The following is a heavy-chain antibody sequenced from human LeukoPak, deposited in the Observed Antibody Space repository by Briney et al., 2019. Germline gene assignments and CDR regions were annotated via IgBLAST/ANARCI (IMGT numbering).Heavy chain of an antibody. Sequence: GGSLRLSCAASGFTFSSYAMSWVRQAPGEGLEWVSAISGSGGSTYYADSVKGRFTISRDNSKNTLYLQMNSLRAEDTAVYYCAKTPYYDSSGYYYLDYWGQGTLITVSS. V-gene: IGHV3-23*01. D-gene: IGHD3-22*01. J-gene: IGHJ4*02. CDR3: AKTPYYDSSGYYYLDY. CDR1: GFTFSSYA. CDR2: ISGSGGST.